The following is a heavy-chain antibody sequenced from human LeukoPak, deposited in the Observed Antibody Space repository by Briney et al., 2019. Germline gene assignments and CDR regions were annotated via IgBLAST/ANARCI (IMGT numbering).Heavy chain of an antibody. CDR1: GFTFSSYG. CDR2: IWYDGSNK. CDR3: ASLGAGQQLGDGDY. J-gene: IGHJ4*02. D-gene: IGHD6-13*01. V-gene: IGHV3-33*01. Sequence: GGSLRLSCAASGFTFSSYGMHLVRQAPGKGLEWVAVIWYDGSNKYYADSVKGRFTISRDNSKNSLYLQMNSLRDEDTAVYYCASLGAGQQLGDGDYWGQGTLVTVSS.